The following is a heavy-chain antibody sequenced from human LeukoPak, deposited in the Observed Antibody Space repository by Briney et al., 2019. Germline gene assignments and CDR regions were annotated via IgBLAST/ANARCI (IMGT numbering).Heavy chain of an antibody. D-gene: IGHD4-17*01. CDR1: GFTLSSYS. J-gene: IGHJ4*02. V-gene: IGHV3-21*06. CDR2: ISSGSSYI. CDR3: ARDARQMTSVTSFDS. Sequence: GGSLTLSCVASGFTLSSYSMSWVRQAPGKGLEWVSFISSGSSYIYYADSVKGRFTISRDNAKNSLYLQMDSLRAEDTAVYYCARDARQMTSVTSFDSWGQGTQVTVSS.